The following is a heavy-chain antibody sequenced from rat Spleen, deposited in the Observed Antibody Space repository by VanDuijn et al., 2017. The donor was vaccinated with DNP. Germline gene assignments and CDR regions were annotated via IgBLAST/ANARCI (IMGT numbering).Heavy chain of an antibody. CDR2: ISYDGSDT. V-gene: IGHV5-7*01. D-gene: IGHD1-4*01. Sequence: EVKLVESGGGLVQPGRSLKLSCAASGFTFSDYAMAWVRQSPKKSLEWVATISYDGSDTYYRDSMKGRFTISRDNAKSTLYLQMDSLRSEDTATYYCAGRPPPTRGPFDYWGQGVTVTVSS. CDR3: AGRPPPTRGPFDY. J-gene: IGHJ2*01. CDR1: GFTFSDYA.